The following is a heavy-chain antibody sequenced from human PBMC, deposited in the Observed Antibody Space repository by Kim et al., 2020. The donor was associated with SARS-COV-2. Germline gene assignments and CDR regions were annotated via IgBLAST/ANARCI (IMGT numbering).Heavy chain of an antibody. Sequence: SETLSLTCTVSGGSISSYYWSWIRQPPGKGLEWIGYIYYSGSTNYNPSLKSRVTISVDTSKNQFSLKLSSVTAADTAVYYCARVFRMRWFDPWGQGTLVTASS. J-gene: IGHJ5*02. V-gene: IGHV4-59*01. CDR2: IYYSGST. D-gene: IGHD2-15*01. CDR3: ARVFRMRWFDP. CDR1: GGSISSYY.